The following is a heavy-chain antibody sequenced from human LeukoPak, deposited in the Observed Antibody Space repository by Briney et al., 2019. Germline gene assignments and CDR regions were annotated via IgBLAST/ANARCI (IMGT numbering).Heavy chain of an antibody. CDR2: IYYSGST. D-gene: IGHD6-13*01. J-gene: IGHJ3*02. CDR1: GGSISSYY. Sequence: PSETLSLTCTVSGGSISSYYWSWIRQPPGKGLEWIGYIYYSGSTNYNPSLKSRVTISVDTSKNQFSLKLSSVTAADTAVYYCARLTSAAGVWAFDIWGQGTMVTVSS. V-gene: IGHV4-59*01. CDR3: ARLTSAAGVWAFDI.